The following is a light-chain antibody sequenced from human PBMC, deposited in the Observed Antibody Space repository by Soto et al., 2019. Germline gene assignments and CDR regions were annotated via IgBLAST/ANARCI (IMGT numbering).Light chain of an antibody. CDR3: QQDNSLSP. J-gene: IGKJ1*01. Sequence: DIPMALAPATLSPSFGARVTINRGASQSIRYWLAWYQHKPGRAPKLLIYDEDTWESGVPKRFSGSGSGTEFTLTISSLNADDIATYYRQQDNSLSPFGQGTKLAIK. CDR2: DED. V-gene: IGKV1-5*01. CDR1: QSIRYW.